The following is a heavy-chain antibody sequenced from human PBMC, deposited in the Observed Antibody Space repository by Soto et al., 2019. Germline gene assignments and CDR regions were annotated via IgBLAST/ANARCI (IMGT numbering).Heavy chain of an antibody. CDR3: ARDGADPWATPDYGMDV. D-gene: IGHD1-26*01. CDR2: ISSSSSTI. Sequence: SLRLSCAASGFTFSSYSMNWVRQAPGKGLEWVSYISSSSSTIYYADSVKGRFTISRDNAKNSLYLQMNSLRDEDTAVYYCARDGADPWATPDYGMDVWGQGTTVTVSS. V-gene: IGHV3-48*02. J-gene: IGHJ6*02. CDR1: GFTFSSYS.